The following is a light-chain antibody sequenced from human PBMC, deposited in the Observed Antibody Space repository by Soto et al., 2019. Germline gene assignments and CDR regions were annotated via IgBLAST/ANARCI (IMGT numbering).Light chain of an antibody. Sequence: AIRMTQSPSSLSASTGDRVTITCRASQGISSYLAWYQQKPGKAPKLLIYAASTLQSVVPSRFSGSGSGTDFTLTLSCLQSEDFATYYCQQYYSYPRTFGQGTKVEIK. CDR2: AAS. V-gene: IGKV1-8*01. CDR3: QQYYSYPRT. J-gene: IGKJ1*01. CDR1: QGISSY.